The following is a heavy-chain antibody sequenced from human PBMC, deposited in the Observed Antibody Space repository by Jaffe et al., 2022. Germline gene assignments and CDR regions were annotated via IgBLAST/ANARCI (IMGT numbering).Heavy chain of an antibody. D-gene: IGHD3-10*01. CDR2: IIPIFGTA. V-gene: IGHV1-69*05. CDR1: GGTFSSYA. Sequence: QVQLVQSGAEVKKPGSSVKVSCKASGGTFSSYAISWVRQAPGQGLEWMGGIIPIFGTANYAQKFQGRVTITTDESTSTAYMELSSLRSEDTAVYYCARVITMVRGVKGFDAFDIWGQGTMVTVSS. CDR3: ARVITMVRGVKGFDAFDI. J-gene: IGHJ3*02.